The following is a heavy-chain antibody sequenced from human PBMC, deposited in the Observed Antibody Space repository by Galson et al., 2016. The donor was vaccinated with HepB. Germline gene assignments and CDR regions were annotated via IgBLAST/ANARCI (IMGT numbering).Heavy chain of an antibody. CDR3: AREGLTSPNDY. CDR1: EVTFSSYA. V-gene: IGHV1-69*13. D-gene: IGHD4-11*01. J-gene: IGHJ4*02. CDR2: ITPIFGPA. Sequence: SVKVSCKASEVTFSSYAITWVRQAPGQGLEWMGGITPIFGPANYAQSFQGRITITADESTTTAYMELNTLRSEYTAVYYCAREGLTSPNDYWGQGTLVTVSS.